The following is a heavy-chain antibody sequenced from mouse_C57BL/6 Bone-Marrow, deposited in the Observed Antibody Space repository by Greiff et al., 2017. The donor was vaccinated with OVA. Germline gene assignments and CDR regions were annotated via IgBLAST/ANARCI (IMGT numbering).Heavy chain of an antibody. CDR1: GYTFTSYW. CDR2: IDPSDSST. J-gene: IGHJ4*01. Sequence: QVQLQQPGAELVMPGASVKLSCKASGYTFTSYWMHWVKQRPGQGLEWIGEIDPSDSSTNYNQKFKGQSTLTVDKSSSTAYMQLSSLTYEDSAVYYCARYDITAGYYAMDYWGQGTSVTVSS. CDR3: ARYDITAGYYAMDY. V-gene: IGHV1-69*01. D-gene: IGHD1-1*01.